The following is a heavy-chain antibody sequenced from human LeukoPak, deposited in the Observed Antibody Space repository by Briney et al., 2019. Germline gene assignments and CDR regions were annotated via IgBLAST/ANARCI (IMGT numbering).Heavy chain of an antibody. V-gene: IGHV3-11*04. CDR1: GFTFSDYY. CDR2: ISSSGSTI. Sequence: GGSLRLSCAASGFTFSDYYMSWIRQAPGKGLEWVSYISSSGSTIYYADSVKGRFTISRDNAKNSLYLQMNSLRAEDTAVYYCARAPLSTDIVVVPAATSYYYYYMDVWGKGTTVTVSS. J-gene: IGHJ6*03. CDR3: ARAPLSTDIVVVPAATSYYYYYMDV. D-gene: IGHD2-2*01.